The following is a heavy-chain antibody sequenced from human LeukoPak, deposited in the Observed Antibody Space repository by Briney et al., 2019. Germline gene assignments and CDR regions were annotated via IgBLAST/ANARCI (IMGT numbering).Heavy chain of an antibody. J-gene: IGHJ5*02. Sequence: GGSLRLSCAASGFTFSSYGMHWVRQAPGKGLEWVAVIWYDGSNKYYADSVKGRFTISRDNSKNTLYLQMNSLRAEDTAVYYCARGLGTPGTINWFDPWGQGTLVTVSS. V-gene: IGHV3-33*08. CDR3: ARGLGTPGTINWFDP. CDR1: GFTFSSYG. CDR2: IWYDGSNK. D-gene: IGHD1-1*01.